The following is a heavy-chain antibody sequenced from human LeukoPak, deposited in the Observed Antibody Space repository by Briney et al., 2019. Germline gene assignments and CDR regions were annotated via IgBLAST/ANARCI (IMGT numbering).Heavy chain of an antibody. J-gene: IGHJ4*02. D-gene: IGHD6-13*01. V-gene: IGHV3-48*03. Sequence: PGGSLRLSCAASGFTFSSYEMNWVRQAPGKGLEWVSYISSSGSTIYYADSVKGRFTISRDNSKNTLYLQMNSLRAEDTAVYYCAKVSSSSWSAFDYWGQGTLVTVSS. CDR2: ISSSGSTI. CDR1: GFTFSSYE. CDR3: AKVSSSSWSAFDY.